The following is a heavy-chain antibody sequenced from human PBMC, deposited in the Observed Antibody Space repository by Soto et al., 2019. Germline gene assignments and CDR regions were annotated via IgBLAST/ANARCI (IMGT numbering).Heavy chain of an antibody. D-gene: IGHD2-15*01. CDR1: GGSISSGGYS. CDR3: ARDGEGWWYPSAFDI. J-gene: IGHJ3*02. Sequence: SETLSLTCAVSGGSISSGGYSWSWIRQPPGKGLEWIGYIYHSGSTYYNPSLKSRVTISVDRSKNQFSLKLSSVTAADTAVYYCARDGEGWWYPSAFDIWGQGTMVTVS. V-gene: IGHV4-30-2*01. CDR2: IYHSGST.